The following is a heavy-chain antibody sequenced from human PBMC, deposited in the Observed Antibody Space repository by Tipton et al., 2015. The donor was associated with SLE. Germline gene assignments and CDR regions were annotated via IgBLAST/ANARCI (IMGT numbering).Heavy chain of an antibody. Sequence: SLRLSCAASGFTFSSYGMHWVRQAPGKGLEWVAVIWYDGSNKYYADSVKGRFTIFRDNSKNTLYLQMNSLRAEDTAVYYCSRTVSYYYGMDVWGQGTTVTVSS. J-gene: IGHJ6*02. CDR2: IWYDGSNK. CDR1: GFTFSSYG. CDR3: SRTVSYYYGMDV. V-gene: IGHV3-33*08. D-gene: IGHD4-17*01.